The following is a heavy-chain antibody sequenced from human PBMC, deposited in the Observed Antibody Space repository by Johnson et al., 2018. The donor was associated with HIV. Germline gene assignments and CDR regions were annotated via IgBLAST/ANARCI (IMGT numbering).Heavy chain of an antibody. V-gene: IGHV3-NL1*01. Sequence: QMLLVESGGGVVRHGGSLRLSCAASGFTFSSYAMHWVRQAPGKGLEWVSVLYSGGSRYYADSVKGRFTISRDNSKNTLYLHMISLRVEDTAVYYCARGPLLWRAFDIWGQGTMVSVSS. CDR2: LYSGGSR. CDR1: GFTFSSYA. J-gene: IGHJ3*02. D-gene: IGHD3-10*01. CDR3: ARGPLLWRAFDI.